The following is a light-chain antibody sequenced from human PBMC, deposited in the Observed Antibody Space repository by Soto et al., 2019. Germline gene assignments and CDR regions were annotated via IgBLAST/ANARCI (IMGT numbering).Light chain of an antibody. J-gene: IGLJ2*01. CDR1: SSDVGGYNY. CDR3: SSYTSSSTFEV. CDR2: DVS. V-gene: IGLV2-14*01. Sequence: QSVLTQPDSVSGSPGQSITISCTGTSSDVGGYNYVSWYQQHPGKDPKLMIYDVSDRPSGVYNRFSGSKSGNTASLTSSGLQAKDEADYYCSSYTSSSTFEVFGGGTKVTVL.